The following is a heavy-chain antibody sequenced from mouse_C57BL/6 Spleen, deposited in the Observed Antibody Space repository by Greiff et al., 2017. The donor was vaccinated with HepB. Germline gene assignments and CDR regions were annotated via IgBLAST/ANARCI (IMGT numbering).Heavy chain of an antibody. CDR3: ARGGDYYGSSYWYFDV. CDR1: GYAFSSYW. V-gene: IGHV1-80*01. D-gene: IGHD1-1*01. Sequence: VQLQQSGAELVKPGASVKISCKASGYAFSSYWMNWVKQRPGKGLEWIGQIYPGDGDTNYNGKFKGKATLTADKSSSTAYMQLSSLTSEDSAVYFCARGGDYYGSSYWYFDVWGTGTTVTVSS. CDR2: IYPGDGDT. J-gene: IGHJ1*03.